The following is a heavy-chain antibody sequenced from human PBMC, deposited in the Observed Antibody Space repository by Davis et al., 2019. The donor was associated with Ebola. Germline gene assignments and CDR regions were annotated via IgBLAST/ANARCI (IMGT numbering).Heavy chain of an antibody. J-gene: IGHJ5*02. CDR3: ASLFRGCTNGVCYPNWFDP. V-gene: IGHV4-59*08. Sequence: MPSETLSLTCTVSGGSISSYYWSWIRQPPGKGLEWNGYIYYSGSTNSNPSLKSRVTISVATSKNQFSLRLSSVTAADTAVYYCASLFRGCTNGVCYPNWFDPWGQGTLVTVSS. CDR2: IYYSGST. D-gene: IGHD2-8*01. CDR1: GGSISSYY.